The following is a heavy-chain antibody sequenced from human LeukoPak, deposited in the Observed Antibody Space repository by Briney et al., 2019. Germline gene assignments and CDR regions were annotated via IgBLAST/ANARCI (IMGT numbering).Heavy chain of an antibody. CDR1: GGSISTYY. V-gene: IGHV4-59*12. CDR2: IYHSGST. D-gene: IGHD5-12*01. Sequence: SEALSLTCTVSGGSISTYYWSWIRQPPGKGLEWIGYIYHSGSTKYNPSLKSRVTISVDTSKNQFSLKLSSVAAADTAVYYCARGVATTKTAAVDYWGQGTLVTVSS. J-gene: IGHJ4*02. CDR3: ARGVATTKTAAVDY.